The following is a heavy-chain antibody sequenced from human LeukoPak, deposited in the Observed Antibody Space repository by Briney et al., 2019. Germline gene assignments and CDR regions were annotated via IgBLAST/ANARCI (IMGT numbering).Heavy chain of an antibody. CDR2: IIPIFGTA. CDR1: GGTFSSYA. Sequence: SVKVPCKASGGTFSSYAISWVRQAPGQGLEWMGGIIPIFGTANYAQKFQGRVTITTDESTSTAYMELSSLRSEDTAVYYCAREGPLKHSNYEPYYFDYWGQGTLVTVSS. V-gene: IGHV1-69*05. CDR3: AREGPLKHSNYEPYYFDY. D-gene: IGHD4-11*01. J-gene: IGHJ4*02.